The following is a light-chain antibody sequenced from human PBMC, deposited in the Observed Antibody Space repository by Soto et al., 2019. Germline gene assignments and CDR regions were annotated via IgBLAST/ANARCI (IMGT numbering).Light chain of an antibody. V-gene: IGKV3-20*01. CDR3: QQYGSSPFT. J-gene: IGKJ5*01. CDR1: QSVSSSY. CDR2: GAS. Sequence: NVWTQAPGTLSLSPGERATLSCRASQSVSSSYLAWYQQKPGQAPRLPIYGASCRSTGIPDRFSGSGSGTDFTITISRLEPEDFAVYYCQQYGSSPFTFGQGIRLEIK.